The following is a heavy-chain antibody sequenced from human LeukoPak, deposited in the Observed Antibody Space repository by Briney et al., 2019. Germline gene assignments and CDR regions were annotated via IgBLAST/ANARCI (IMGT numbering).Heavy chain of an antibody. CDR3: AKDSSNYEPYFQH. Sequence: GSRKGRFTISRDNSKNTLYLQMNSLRAEDTAVYYCAKDSSNYEPYFQHWGQGTLVTVSS. V-gene: IGHV3-30*02. J-gene: IGHJ1*01. D-gene: IGHD4-11*01.